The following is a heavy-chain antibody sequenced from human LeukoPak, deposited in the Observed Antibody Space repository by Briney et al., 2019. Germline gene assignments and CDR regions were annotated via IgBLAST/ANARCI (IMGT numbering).Heavy chain of an antibody. CDR1: GGSISSYY. CDR2: IYYSGST. CDR3: ARGSGYSYGYYFDY. Sequence: SETLSLTCTVSGGSISSYYWSWIRQHPGKGLEWIGYIYYSGSTYYNPSLKSRVTISVDTSKNQFSLKLSSVTAADTAVYYCARGSGYSYGYYFDYWGQGTLVTVSS. V-gene: IGHV4-59*06. J-gene: IGHJ4*02. D-gene: IGHD5-18*01.